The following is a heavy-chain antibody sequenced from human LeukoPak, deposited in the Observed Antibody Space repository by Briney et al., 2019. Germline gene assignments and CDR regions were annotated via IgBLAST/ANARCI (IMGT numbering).Heavy chain of an antibody. CDR2: INHSGST. J-gene: IGHJ4*02. CDR3: ARGWTGFRYFDY. D-gene: IGHD3/OR15-3a*01. V-gene: IGHV4-34*01. CDR1: GGSFSGYY. Sequence: PSETLSLTCAVYGGSFSGYYWSWIRQPPGKGLEWIGEINHSGSTNYNPSLKGRVTISVDTSKNQFSLKLSSVTAADTAVYYCARGWTGFRYFDYWGQGTLVTVSS.